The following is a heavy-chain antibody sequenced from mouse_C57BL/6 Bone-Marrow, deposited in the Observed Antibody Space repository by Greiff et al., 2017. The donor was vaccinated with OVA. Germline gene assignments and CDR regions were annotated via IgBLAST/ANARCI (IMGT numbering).Heavy chain of an antibody. CDR3: ARLDGYDYFDY. CDR2: ISNGGGST. Sequence: EVQLVESGGGLVQPGGSLKLSCAASGFTFSDYYMYWVRQTPEKRLEWVAYISNGGGSTYYPDTVKGRFTISRDNAKNTLYLQMSRLKSEDTAMYYCARLDGYDYFDYWGQGTTLTVSS. V-gene: IGHV5-12*01. CDR1: GFTFSDYY. J-gene: IGHJ2*01. D-gene: IGHD2-2*01.